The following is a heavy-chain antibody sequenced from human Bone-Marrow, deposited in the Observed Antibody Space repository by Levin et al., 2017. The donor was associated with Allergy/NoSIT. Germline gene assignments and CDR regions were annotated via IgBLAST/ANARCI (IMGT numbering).Heavy chain of an antibody. CDR3: ARTYYYDSSGYPVDY. CDR1: GGSISSGGYY. CDR2: IYYSGST. V-gene: IGHV4-31*03. D-gene: IGHD3-22*01. Sequence: SETLSLTCTVSGGSISSGGYYWSWIRQHPGTGLEWIGYIYYSGSTYYTPSLKSRVTISVDTSKNQFSLKLRSVTAADTDVYYGARTYYYDSSGYPVDYWGQGTLVTVAS. J-gene: IGHJ4*02.